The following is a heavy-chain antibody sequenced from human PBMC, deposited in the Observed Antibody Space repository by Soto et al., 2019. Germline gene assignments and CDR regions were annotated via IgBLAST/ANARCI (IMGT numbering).Heavy chain of an antibody. CDR1: GYTFTSYG. CDR2: ISAYNGNT. CDR3: AIEHGDYYYYYGMDV. V-gene: IGHV1-18*01. J-gene: IGHJ6*02. Sequence: QVQLVQSGAEVKKPGASVKVSCKASGYTFTSYGISWVRQAPGQGLEWMGWISAYNGNTNYAQKLQGRGTMTTDTSTSTAYMELRSLRSDDTAVYYCAIEHGDYYYYYGMDVWGQGTTVTVSS. D-gene: IGHD3-10*01.